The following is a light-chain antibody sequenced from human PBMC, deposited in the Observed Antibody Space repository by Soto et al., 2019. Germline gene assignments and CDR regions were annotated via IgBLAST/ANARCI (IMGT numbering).Light chain of an antibody. CDR1: QSVSSIY. CDR3: QQSHSSPLS. Sequence: EIVLTQSPGTLSLSPGERATLSCRASQSVSSIYFAWYQQKRGQAPRLLIYGVSSRATGIPDRFSGSGSGTDFTLTISSLQPEDSAVYYCQQSHSSPLSFGGGTKVDIK. CDR2: GVS. J-gene: IGKJ4*01. V-gene: IGKV3-20*01.